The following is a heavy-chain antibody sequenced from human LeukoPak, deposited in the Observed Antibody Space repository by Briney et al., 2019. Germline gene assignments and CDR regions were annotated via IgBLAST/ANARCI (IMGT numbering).Heavy chain of an antibody. CDR2: IYYSGST. Sequence: PSQTLSLTCTVSGGSISSGGYYWSWIRQHPGKGLEWIGYIYYSGSTYYNPSLKSRVTISVDTSKNQFSLKLSSVTAADTAVYYCARLRLGELSSVWAFDIWGQGTMVTVSS. CDR1: GGSISSGGYY. J-gene: IGHJ3*02. CDR3: ARLRLGELSSVWAFDI. V-gene: IGHV4-31*03. D-gene: IGHD3-16*02.